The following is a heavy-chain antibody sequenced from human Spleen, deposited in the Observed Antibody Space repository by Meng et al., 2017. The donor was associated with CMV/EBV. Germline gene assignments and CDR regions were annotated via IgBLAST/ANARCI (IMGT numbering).Heavy chain of an antibody. V-gene: IGHV4-34*01. J-gene: IGHJ6*02. CDR1: GGSFSGYY. CDR3: ARVVWNHWIYYGMDV. D-gene: IGHD1-14*01. CDR2: IHHSGGT. Sequence: SETLSLTCAVYGGSFSGYYWGWIRQPPGKGLEWIGEIHHSGGTKYNPSLKSRVTISVDTSKNQFSLKLSSVTAADTAVYYCARVVWNHWIYYGMDVWGQGTTVTVSS.